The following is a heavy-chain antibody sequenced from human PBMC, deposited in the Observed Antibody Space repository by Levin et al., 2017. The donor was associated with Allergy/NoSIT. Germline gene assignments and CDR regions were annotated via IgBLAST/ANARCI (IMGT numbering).Heavy chain of an antibody. CDR1: GFIFSNYG. CDR3: AREWLNIAVPEG. Sequence: GGSLRLSCAASGFIFSNYGMNWVRQAPGKGLEWISYITSSSSTIYYADSVKGRFTISRDNAKNSLYLQMNSLRAEDTAMYYCAREWLNIAVPEGWGQGTLVTVSS. V-gene: IGHV3-48*01. J-gene: IGHJ4*02. D-gene: IGHD6-19*01. CDR2: ITSSSSTI.